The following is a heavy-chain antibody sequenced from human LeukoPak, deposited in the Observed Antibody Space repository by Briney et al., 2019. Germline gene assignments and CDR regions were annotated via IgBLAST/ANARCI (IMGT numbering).Heavy chain of an antibody. J-gene: IGHJ6*02. CDR2: TWYHGNNK. Sequence: GGSLRLSCAASGFTFSSYGMHWVRQAPGKGLEWVSGTWYHGNNKYYADSVKGRFTISRDNSKNTLYLQMNSLRAEDTAVYYCARDLVSSSSSRDYYYAVDVWGQGTTVTVSS. CDR1: GFTFSSYG. D-gene: IGHD6-6*01. V-gene: IGHV3-33*08. CDR3: ARDLVSSSSSRDYYYAVDV.